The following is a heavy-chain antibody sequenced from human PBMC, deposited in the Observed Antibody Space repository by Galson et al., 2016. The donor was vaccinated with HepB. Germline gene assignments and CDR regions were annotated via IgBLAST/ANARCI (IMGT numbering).Heavy chain of an antibody. CDR2: ISSGGRDT. Sequence: SLRLSCAASGFTFSDFYMAWIRQAPGKGLEYVSHISSGGRDTNYADSVKGRFTISRDNAKKSLYLQMNSLRAEDTAVYYCARPTPYYYDSSGYSDASHVWGQGTMVTVSS. J-gene: IGHJ3*01. V-gene: IGHV3-11*06. CDR1: GFTFSDFY. CDR3: ARPTPYYYDSSGYSDASHV. D-gene: IGHD3-22*01.